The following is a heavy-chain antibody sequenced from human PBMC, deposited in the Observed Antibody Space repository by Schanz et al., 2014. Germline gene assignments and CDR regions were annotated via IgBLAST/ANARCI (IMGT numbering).Heavy chain of an antibody. CDR2: ISYDGNNK. CDR1: GFTFRSHG. Sequence: QVQLVESGGGVVQPGRSLRLSCAASGFTFRSHGMHWVRQAPGKGLEWVALISYDGNNKFYTDSVKGRFTISRDNSRNTLYLEIDNLRPEDKAVYFCAREMDTDIGDYWGQGTLVTVSS. V-gene: IGHV3-30*03. D-gene: IGHD2-8*01. CDR3: AREMDTDIGDY. J-gene: IGHJ4*02.